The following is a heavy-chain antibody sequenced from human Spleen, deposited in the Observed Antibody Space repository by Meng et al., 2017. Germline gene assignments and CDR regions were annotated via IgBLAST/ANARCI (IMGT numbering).Heavy chain of an antibody. D-gene: IGHD3-22*01. Sequence: QPQLQESGPGLVKPSEALSLTCSVSGGSIGTSGDYWGWIRQSPGKGLEWIGSIGHSGFTYYTPSVKSRVTVSIDTSKSQFSLKLTSVTAADTAVYFCVRSSAWVRTGFDPWGQGTLVTVSS. V-gene: IGHV4-39*01. CDR3: VRSSAWVRTGFDP. CDR2: IGHSGFT. CDR1: GGSIGTSGDY. J-gene: IGHJ5*02.